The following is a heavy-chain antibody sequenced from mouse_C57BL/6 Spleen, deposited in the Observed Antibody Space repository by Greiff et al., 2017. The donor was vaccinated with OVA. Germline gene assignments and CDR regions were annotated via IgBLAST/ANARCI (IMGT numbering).Heavy chain of an antibody. J-gene: IGHJ3*01. CDR1: GYTFTSYW. Sequence: VQLQQPGAELVKPGASVKLSCKASGYTFTSYWMHWVKQRPGQGLEWIGMIHPNSGSTNYHEKFKSKATLTVDKSSSTAYMQLSSLTSEDSAVYYCARSGDYDGTWFAYWGQGTLVTVSA. D-gene: IGHD2-4*01. V-gene: IGHV1-64*01. CDR2: IHPNSGST. CDR3: ARSGDYDGTWFAY.